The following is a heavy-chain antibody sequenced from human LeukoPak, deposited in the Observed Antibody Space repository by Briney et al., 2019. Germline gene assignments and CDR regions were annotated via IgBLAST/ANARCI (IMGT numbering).Heavy chain of an antibody. V-gene: IGHV3-30*18. CDR2: ISYDGSNK. CDR3: AKDQGIQLGIDY. D-gene: IGHD5-18*01. J-gene: IGHJ4*02. Sequence: SGGSLRLSCAASGFTFSNYGMHWVRQAPGKGLEWVAIISYDGSNKYYADSVKGRFTISRDNSKNTLDLQMNSLRTEDTAVYYCAKDQGIQLGIDYWGQGSLVTVSS. CDR1: GFTFSNYG.